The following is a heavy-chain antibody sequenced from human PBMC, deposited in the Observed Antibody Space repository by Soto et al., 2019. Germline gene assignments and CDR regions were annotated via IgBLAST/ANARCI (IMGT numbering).Heavy chain of an antibody. J-gene: IGHJ4*02. D-gene: IGHD3-22*01. V-gene: IGHV3-23*01. CDR2: ISGSGGST. Sequence: PGGSLRLSCAASGFTFSSYAMSWVRQAPGKGLEWVSAISGSGGSTYYADSVKGRFTISRDNSKNTLYLQMNSLRAEDTAVYYCAKERITMIVVADGFYFDYWGQGTLVTVSS. CDR3: AKERITMIVVADGFYFDY. CDR1: GFTFSSYA.